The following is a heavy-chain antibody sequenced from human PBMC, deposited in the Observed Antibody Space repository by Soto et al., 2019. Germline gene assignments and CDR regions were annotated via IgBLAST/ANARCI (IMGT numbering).Heavy chain of an antibody. J-gene: IGHJ4*02. CDR2: IIPIFGTA. CDR3: ARDREYCSGGSRYSPGGLDY. V-gene: IGHV1-69*06. D-gene: IGHD2-15*01. CDR1: GGTFSSYA. Sequence: SVKVSCKASGGTFSSYAISWVRQAPGQGLEWMGGIIPIFGTANYAQKFQGRVTITADKSTSTAYMELSSLRSEDTAVYYCARDREYCSGGSRYSPGGLDYWGQGTLVTVSS.